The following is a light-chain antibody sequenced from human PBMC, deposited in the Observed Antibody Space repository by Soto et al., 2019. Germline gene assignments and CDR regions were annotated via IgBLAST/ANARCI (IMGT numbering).Light chain of an antibody. J-gene: IGLJ1*01. CDR1: SSDVGGYNY. CDR2: EVT. Sequence: QSALPQPPSASGSPGQSVTISCTGTSSDVGGYNYVSWYQQHPGKAPKLMICEVTKRPSGVPDRFSGSKSGNTASLTVSGLQAEDEADYYCSSYAGSNNFVFGTGTKVTVL. V-gene: IGLV2-8*01. CDR3: SSYAGSNNFV.